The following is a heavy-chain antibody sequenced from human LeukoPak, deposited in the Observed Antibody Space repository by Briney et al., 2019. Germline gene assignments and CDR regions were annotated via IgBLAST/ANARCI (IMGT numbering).Heavy chain of an antibody. J-gene: IGHJ4*02. CDR1: GYTFTSYG. V-gene: IGHV1-18*01. Sequence: GASVKVSCKASGYTFTSYGISWVRQAPGQGLEWMGWISAYNGNTNYAQKPQGRVTMTTDTSTSTAYMELRSPRSDDTAVYYCARDLYYYDSSGWIPFDYWGQGTLVTVSS. D-gene: IGHD3-22*01. CDR2: ISAYNGNT. CDR3: ARDLYYYDSSGWIPFDY.